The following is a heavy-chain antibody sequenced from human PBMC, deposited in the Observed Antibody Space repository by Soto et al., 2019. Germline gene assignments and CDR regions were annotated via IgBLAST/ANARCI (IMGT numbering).Heavy chain of an antibody. CDR1: GFTFSIYW. CDR3: VRGDGDRYDGHGYLGRH. CDR2: MNMDGSRT. Sequence: EVQLVESGGGLVQPGGSLRLSCAASGFTFSIYWMHWVRQAPGKGLVWVSRMNMDGSRTSYADFAKGRFTISRDDAKSTVYLQRSNLRAEDTAVYYCVRGDGDRYDGHGYLGRHWGQGTLVTVSS. J-gene: IGHJ4*02. D-gene: IGHD2-21*01. V-gene: IGHV3-74*01.